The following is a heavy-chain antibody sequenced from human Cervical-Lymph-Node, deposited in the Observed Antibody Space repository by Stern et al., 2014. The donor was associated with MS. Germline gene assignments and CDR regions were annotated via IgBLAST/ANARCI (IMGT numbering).Heavy chain of an antibody. J-gene: IGHJ6*02. CDR2: IYAGGSEI. CDR1: GYDFSRYW. CDR3: ARRDTFMTGALDV. V-gene: IGHV5-51*01. D-gene: IGHD2/OR15-2a*01. Sequence: EVQLVQSGAEMKKPGESLKISCQASGYDFSRYWIAWVRQMPGKGLEWMGIIYAGGSEIKYSPSFQGHVTISGDRSINTAYLQWSSLKASDTATYFCARRDTFMTGALDVWGQGTAVTVSS.